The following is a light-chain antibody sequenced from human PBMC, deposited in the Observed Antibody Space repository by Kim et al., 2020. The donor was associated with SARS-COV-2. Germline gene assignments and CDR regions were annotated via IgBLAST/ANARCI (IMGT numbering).Light chain of an antibody. CDR1: SSDVGGYNY. V-gene: IGLV2-11*01. CDR3: CPFAGTYTYV. CDR2: DVT. J-gene: IGLJ1*01. Sequence: GQSVTMSCTGTSSDVGGYNYVSWYQQHPDKAPKLMIYDVTKRPSGVPDRFSGSKSGNTASLTISGLQAEDEADYYCCPFAGTYTYVFGTGTKVTVL.